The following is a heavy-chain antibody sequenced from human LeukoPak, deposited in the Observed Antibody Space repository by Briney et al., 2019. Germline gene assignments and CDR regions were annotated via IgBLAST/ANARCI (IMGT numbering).Heavy chain of an antibody. CDR2: IKEDGGEK. CDR3: ARSSIFDY. Sequence: GGYLRLSCEVSGFTFNTFWMSWVRQAPGKGLEWVAIIKEDGGEKYYVDSVKGRFTISRDNAKNSVYLQMNSLRAEDTAVYYCARSSIFDYWGQGTLVTVSS. CDR1: GFTFNTFW. V-gene: IGHV3-7*01. J-gene: IGHJ4*02.